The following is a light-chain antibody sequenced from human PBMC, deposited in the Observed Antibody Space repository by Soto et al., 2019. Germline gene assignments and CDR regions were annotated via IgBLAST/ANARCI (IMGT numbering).Light chain of an antibody. V-gene: IGKV3-20*01. CDR3: QQYGNSPWT. CDR1: QSVSNNY. Sequence: EIVLTQSPGTLSLSPGERATLSGRASQSVSNNYLAWYQQRPGQAPRLLTYGASSRAIGIPDRFSGSGSGTDFTLTINRLEPEDFAVYYCQQYGNSPWTFGHGTKVEIK. CDR2: GAS. J-gene: IGKJ1*01.